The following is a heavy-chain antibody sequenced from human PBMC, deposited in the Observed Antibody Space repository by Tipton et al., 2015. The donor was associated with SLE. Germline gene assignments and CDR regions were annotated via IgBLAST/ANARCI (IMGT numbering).Heavy chain of an antibody. J-gene: IGHJ6*02. CDR3: ARDSLNWGTYYHGIDV. CDR1: GGSISSYY. D-gene: IGHD7-27*01. CDR2: IYYSGST. V-gene: IGHV4-59*01. Sequence: TLSLTCTVSGGSISSYYWSWIRQPPGKGLEWIGYIYYSGSTNYNPSLKSRVTISVDTSKNQFSLKLSSVTAADTAVYYCARDSLNWGTYYHGIDVWGQGTTVTVSS.